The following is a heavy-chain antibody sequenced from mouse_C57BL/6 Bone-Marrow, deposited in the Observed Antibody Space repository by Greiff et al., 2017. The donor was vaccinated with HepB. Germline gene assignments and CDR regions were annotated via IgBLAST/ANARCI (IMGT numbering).Heavy chain of an antibody. CDR2: INYDGSST. J-gene: IGHJ4*01. Sequence: LQQSEGGLVQPGSSMKLSCTASGFTFSDYYMAWVRQVPEKGLEWVANINYDGSSTYYLDSLKSRFIISRDNAKNILYLQMSSLKSEDTATYYCARDGANYAMDYWGQGTSVTVSS. V-gene: IGHV5-16*01. CDR1: GFTFSDYY. CDR3: ARDGANYAMDY.